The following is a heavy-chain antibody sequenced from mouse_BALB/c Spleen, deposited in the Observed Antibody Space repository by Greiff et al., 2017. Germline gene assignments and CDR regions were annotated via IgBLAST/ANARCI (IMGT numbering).Heavy chain of an antibody. V-gene: IGHV1S81*02. CDR1: GYTFTSYY. D-gene: IGHD1-1*01. J-gene: IGHJ4*01. CDR2: INPSNGGT. CDR3: TRISFSSYAMDY. Sequence: VQLQQSGPELVKPGASVKLSCKASGYTFTSYYMYWVKQRPGQGLEWIGEINPSNGGTNFNEKFKSKATLTVDKSSSTAYMQLSSLTSEDSAVYYCTRISFSSYAMDYWGQGTSVTVSS.